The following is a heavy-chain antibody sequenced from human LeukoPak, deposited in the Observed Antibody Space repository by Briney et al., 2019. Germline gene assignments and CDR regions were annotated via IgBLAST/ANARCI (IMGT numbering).Heavy chain of an antibody. CDR3: ARGDTIFGVVINFDY. CDR2: ISGSSSII. Sequence: TGGSLRLSCAASGFTFSSYSMNWVRQAPGKGLEWVSYISGSSSIIYYADSVKGRFTISRDNAKNSLYLQMNSLRAEDTAVYYCARGDTIFGVVINFDYWGQGTLVTVSS. D-gene: IGHD3-3*01. CDR1: GFTFSSYS. V-gene: IGHV3-48*01. J-gene: IGHJ4*02.